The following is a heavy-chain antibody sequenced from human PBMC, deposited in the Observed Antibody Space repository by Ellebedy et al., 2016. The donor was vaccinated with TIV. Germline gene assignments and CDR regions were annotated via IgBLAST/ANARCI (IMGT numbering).Heavy chain of an antibody. V-gene: IGHV1-46*01. Sequence: ASVKVSCKASGNSFTRYCVYWARRAPGRGLEWMGIINPTSGSTMYAQKFRGRVTVTSDTFTNTVYMELRSLTSEDTAVYYCATTEYSQTWSFDYWGQGTLVTVSS. CDR1: GNSFTRYC. CDR2: INPTSGST. J-gene: IGHJ4*02. CDR3: ATTEYSQTWSFDY. D-gene: IGHD4-11*01.